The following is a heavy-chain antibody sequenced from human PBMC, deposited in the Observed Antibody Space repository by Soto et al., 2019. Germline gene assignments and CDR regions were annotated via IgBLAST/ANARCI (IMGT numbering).Heavy chain of an antibody. CDR3: EADREAAAGWLDP. CDR1: GFTFTSSA. J-gene: IGHJ5*02. Sequence: GASVKVSCKASGFTFTSSAVPWVRQARGQRLEWIGWIVVGSGNTNYAQKFQERVTITIDMSRSTAYMELSSLRSEAMAVYYWEADREAAAGWLDPWGQGTLVTVSS. D-gene: IGHD6-13*01. CDR2: IVVGSGNT. V-gene: IGHV1-58*01.